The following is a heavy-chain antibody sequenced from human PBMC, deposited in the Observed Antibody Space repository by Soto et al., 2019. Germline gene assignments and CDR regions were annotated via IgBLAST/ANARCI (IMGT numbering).Heavy chain of an antibody. J-gene: IGHJ1*01. CDR1: GFTFSSYA. CDR3: ARAEVNVVVVATSGYFQH. CDR2: ISYDGSDK. Sequence: PXGSLRLSCAASGFTFSSYAMHWVRQAPGKGLDWVAVISYDGSDKYYADSVKGRFTSSRDNSKNTLYLQMNSLRAEDTAVYYCARAEVNVVVVATSGYFQHWGQGTLVTVSS. D-gene: IGHD2-15*01. V-gene: IGHV3-30-3*01.